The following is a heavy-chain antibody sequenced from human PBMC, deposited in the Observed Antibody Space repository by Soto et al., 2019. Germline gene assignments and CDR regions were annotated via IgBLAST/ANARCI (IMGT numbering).Heavy chain of an antibody. V-gene: IGHV4-4*07. CDR2: VYIGGET. J-gene: IGHJ4*02. CDR3: ARGRQAVGLEF. Sequence: PSETLSLTCTVSGDSISSDYWSWIRQPAGKGLEWIGRVYIGGETNYNPSLKSRLTMSLDTSKRQFSLKLSSVTAADTAVYHCARGRQAVGLEFWGRGTLDPVPP. D-gene: IGHD1-26*01. CDR1: GDSISSDY.